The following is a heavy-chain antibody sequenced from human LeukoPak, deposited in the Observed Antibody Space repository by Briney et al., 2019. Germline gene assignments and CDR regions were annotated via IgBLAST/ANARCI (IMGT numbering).Heavy chain of an antibody. D-gene: IGHD2-2*01. Sequence: GGSLRLSCAASGFTFSSYSMNWVRQAPGKGLEWVSSISSSSSYIYYADSVKGRFTISRDNAKNSLYLQMNSLRAEDTAVYYCARDSGRVPAAMGSYYYYGMDVWGQGTTVTVSS. CDR1: GFTFSSYS. CDR3: ARDSGRVPAAMGSYYYYGMDV. V-gene: IGHV3-21*01. J-gene: IGHJ6*02. CDR2: ISSSSSYI.